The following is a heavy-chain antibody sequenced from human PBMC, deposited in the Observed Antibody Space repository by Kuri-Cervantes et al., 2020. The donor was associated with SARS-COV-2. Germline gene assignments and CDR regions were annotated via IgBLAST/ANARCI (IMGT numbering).Heavy chain of an antibody. J-gene: IGHJ4*02. D-gene: IGHD3-16*02. CDR3: ARMTGLRLGELSFPDY. Sequence: SGPTLVKPTETLTLTCSVSGYSLRNGKMGVTWIRQPPGKPLEWLGHIIPNDQRSYSTSLQNRLTIFKDTSEGQVVLSLTNVESVDSGTYCCARMTGLRLGELSFPDYWGQGTLVTVSS. V-gene: IGHV2-26*01. CDR2: IIPNDQR. CDR1: GYSLRNGKMG.